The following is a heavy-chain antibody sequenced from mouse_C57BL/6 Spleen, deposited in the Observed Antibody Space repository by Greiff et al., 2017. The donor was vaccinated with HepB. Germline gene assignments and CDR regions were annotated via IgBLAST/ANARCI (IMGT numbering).Heavy chain of an antibody. CDR2: IDPSDSYT. V-gene: IGHV1-59*01. CDR1: GYTFTSYW. J-gene: IGHJ4*01. Sequence: QVQLQQPGAELVRPGTSVKLSCKASGYTFTSYWMHWVKQRPGQGLEWIGVIDPSDSYTNYNQKFKGKATLTVDTSSSTAYMQLSSLTSEDSAVYYCAREVDGNYAMDYWGQGTSVTVSS. D-gene: IGHD1-3*01. CDR3: AREVDGNYAMDY.